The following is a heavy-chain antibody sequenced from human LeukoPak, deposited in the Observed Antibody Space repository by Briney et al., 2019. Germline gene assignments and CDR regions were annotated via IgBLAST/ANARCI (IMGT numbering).Heavy chain of an antibody. CDR2: IHPNSGDT. J-gene: IGHJ5*02. CDR3: AKNLAS. CDR1: GYTFTGHH. V-gene: IGHV1-2*06. Sequence: ASVKVSCKASGYTFTGHHMHWVRQAPGQGLEWMGRIHPNSGDTIYAQIFQGRVTMTRDTSVSTAYMELSSLTSGDTAAYYCAKNLASWGQGTLVTVSS. D-gene: IGHD3-3*02.